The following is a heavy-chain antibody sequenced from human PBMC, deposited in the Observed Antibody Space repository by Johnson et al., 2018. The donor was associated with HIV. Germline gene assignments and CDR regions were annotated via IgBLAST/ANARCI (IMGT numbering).Heavy chain of an antibody. CDR2: IYRGGRT. CDR1: GFTVSSNY. Sequence: VQLVESGGGLIQPGGSLRLSCAASGFTVSSNYMSWVRQAPGKGLEWVSVIYRGGRTYSADSVKGRFHISRDNSKNTLYLQMNSQRAEDTAVDYGARSRPGRGSYYAFDIWGQGTMVTVSS. V-gene: IGHV3-53*01. J-gene: IGHJ3*02. CDR3: ARSRPGRGSYYAFDI. D-gene: IGHD1-26*01.